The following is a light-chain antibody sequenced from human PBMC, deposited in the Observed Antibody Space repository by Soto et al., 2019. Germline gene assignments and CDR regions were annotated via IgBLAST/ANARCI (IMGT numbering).Light chain of an antibody. V-gene: IGKV3-20*01. CDR3: QQYGNSPQT. Sequence: EVVLTQSPATLSLSPGDRAALSCKASQSVHDFLAWYQQKPGQAPRLLIYGASNRAAGIPARFSGSGSGTDFTLTISRLEPEDFAVYYCQQYGNSPQTFGQGTKVDIK. CDR2: GAS. CDR1: QSVHDF. J-gene: IGKJ1*01.